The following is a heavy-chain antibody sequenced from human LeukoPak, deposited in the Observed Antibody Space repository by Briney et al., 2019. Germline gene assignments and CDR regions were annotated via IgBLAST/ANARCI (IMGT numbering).Heavy chain of an antibody. V-gene: IGHV3-23*01. Sequence: GGSLRLSCAASGFTFDKYAMSWVRQAPGKGLEWVSAISGGGESPWYADSVRGRATISRDNSKNTVSLQMQSLRAEDTALYFCARDRNYPRDQFDYWGQGTLVTVSS. CDR2: ISGGGESP. CDR1: GFTFDKYA. CDR3: ARDRNYPRDQFDY. D-gene: IGHD4-11*01. J-gene: IGHJ4*02.